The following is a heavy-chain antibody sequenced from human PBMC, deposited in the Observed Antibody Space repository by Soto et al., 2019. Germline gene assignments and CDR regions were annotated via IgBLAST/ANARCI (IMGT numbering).Heavy chain of an antibody. D-gene: IGHD6-13*01. CDR1: GYTFASYG. V-gene: IGHV1-18*04. J-gene: IGHJ4*02. CDR3: ARDEGIAAAGPFDY. CDR2: ISAYNGNT. Sequence: GASVKVYCKASGYTFASYGISWVRQAPGQGLEWMGWISAYNGNTNYAQKLQGRVTMTTDTSTSTAYMELRSLRSDDTAVYYCARDEGIAAAGPFDYWGQGTLVTVSS.